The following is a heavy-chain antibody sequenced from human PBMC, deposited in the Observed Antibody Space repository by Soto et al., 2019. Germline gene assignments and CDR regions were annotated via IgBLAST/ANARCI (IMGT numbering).Heavy chain of an antibody. CDR1: GGSISSGDYY. CDR2: IYYSGST. CDR3: ARDHDVWSGSPHRDGIDV. J-gene: IGHJ6*02. Sequence: QVQLQESGPGLVKPSQTLSLTCTVSGGSISSGDYYWSWIRQPPGKVLERIGYIYYSGSTYYNQSLKSRVTISVDTSQNQFSLKLSSVTAADTAVYYCARDHDVWSGSPHRDGIDVWGQGTTVTVSS. V-gene: IGHV4-30-4*01. D-gene: IGHD3-3*01.